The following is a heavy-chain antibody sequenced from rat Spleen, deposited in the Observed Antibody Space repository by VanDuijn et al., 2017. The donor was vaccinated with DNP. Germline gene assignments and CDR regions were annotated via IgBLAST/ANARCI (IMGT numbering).Heavy chain of an antibody. V-gene: IGHV2-1*01. D-gene: IGHD1-6*01. CDR3: ARDQSILRIITTLFDY. CDR2: MWSGGST. J-gene: IGHJ2*01. CDR1: GFSLLTNS. Sequence: QVQLKESGPGLVQTSQTLSLTCTVSGFSLLTNSVHWVRQPPGKGLEWVGAMWSGGSTDYNSTLKSRLSISRDTSKSQVFLKMNSLQTEDTAIYFCARDQSILRIITTLFDYWGQGVMVTVSS.